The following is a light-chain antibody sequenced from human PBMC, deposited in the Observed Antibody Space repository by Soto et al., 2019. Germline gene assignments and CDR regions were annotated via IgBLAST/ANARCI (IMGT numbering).Light chain of an antibody. CDR2: EAS. V-gene: IGKV3-11*01. Sequence: EIVLTQSPVTLSLSPGERATLSCRASQSVDSYLAWYQQKPGQAPRLLIYEASNRASGIPARFSGSGSGTDFTLTISSLEPEDFAVYYCQQRSNWPLTFGGGTKV. CDR3: QQRSNWPLT. J-gene: IGKJ4*01. CDR1: QSVDSY.